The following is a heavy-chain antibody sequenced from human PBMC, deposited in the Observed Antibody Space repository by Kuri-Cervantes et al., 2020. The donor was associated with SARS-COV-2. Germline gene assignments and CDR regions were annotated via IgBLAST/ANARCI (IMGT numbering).Heavy chain of an antibody. J-gene: IGHJ4*02. V-gene: IGHV3-30*18. Sequence: LRLSCAASGFTFSSYGMHWVRQAPGKGLEWVAVISYDGSNKYYADSVKGRFTISRDNSKNTLYLQMNSLRAEDTAVYYCAKEYSGSWGYGYWGQGTLVTVSS. CDR3: AKEYSGSWGYGY. CDR1: GFTFSSYG. D-gene: IGHD1-26*01. CDR2: ISYDGSNK.